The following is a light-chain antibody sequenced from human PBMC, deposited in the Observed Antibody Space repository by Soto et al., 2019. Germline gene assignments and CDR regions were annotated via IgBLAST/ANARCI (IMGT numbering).Light chain of an antibody. CDR3: QQRSSWRT. Sequence: IVLSQSPATLSLSPGERAPLSCRASQNVSIYLAWYQQRPGQSPRLLIYDTSIRATGIPARFSGSGSGTDFTLTISSLEPEDFAVYYCQQRSSWRTFGQGTKVDIK. CDR1: QNVSIY. CDR2: DTS. J-gene: IGKJ1*01. V-gene: IGKV3-11*01.